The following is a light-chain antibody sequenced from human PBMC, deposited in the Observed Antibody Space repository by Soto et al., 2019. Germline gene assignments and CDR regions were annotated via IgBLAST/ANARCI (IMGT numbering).Light chain of an antibody. V-gene: IGKV3-11*01. CDR1: QSVSIY. J-gene: IGKJ5*01. CDR3: QQRSSWPIT. CDR2: DAI. Sequence: EIVLTQSPDTLSLSPGEGATLSCRASQSVSIYLVWYQQKPGQAPRLLIYDAINRATGIPARFSGSGSGTDFTLTISSPEPEDFAVYYCQQRSSWPITFGQGTRLEIK.